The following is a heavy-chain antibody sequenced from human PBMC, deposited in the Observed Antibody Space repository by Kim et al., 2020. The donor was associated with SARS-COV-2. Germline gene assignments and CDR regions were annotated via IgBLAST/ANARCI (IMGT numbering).Heavy chain of an antibody. CDR2: VYYSGNT. J-gene: IGHJ4*01. V-gene: IGHV4-39*01. Sequence: SETLSLTCTVSSGSIRSSTYYWAWIRQPPGKGLEWIGSVYYSGNTYYNPSLKRRVTISIDTSKNQFSLRLNSVTAADTGLYSCASSPSDSWSGYRNYYF. CDR1: SGSIRSSTYY. D-gene: IGHD3-3*01. CDR3: ASSPSDSWSGYRNYYF.